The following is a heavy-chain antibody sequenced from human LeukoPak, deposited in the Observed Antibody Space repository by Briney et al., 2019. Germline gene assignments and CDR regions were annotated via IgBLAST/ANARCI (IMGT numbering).Heavy chain of an antibody. J-gene: IGHJ4*02. CDR1: GGSISSYY. V-gene: IGHV4-59*01. Sequence: SETLSLTCTVSGGSISSYYWSWIRQPPGKGLEWIGYIYYSGSTNYNPSLKSRVTISVDTSKNQFSLKLSSVTAADTAVYYCVRAYYYGSGSYPPTLDYWGQGTLVTVSS. CDR2: IYYSGST. CDR3: VRAYYYGSGSYPPTLDY. D-gene: IGHD3-10*01.